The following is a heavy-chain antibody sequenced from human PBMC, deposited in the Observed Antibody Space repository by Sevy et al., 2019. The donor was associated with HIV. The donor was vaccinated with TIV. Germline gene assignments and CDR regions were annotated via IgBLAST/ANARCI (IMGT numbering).Heavy chain of an antibody. CDR2: ISNSGSAK. Sequence: GESLKISCTASGFPFGSYEMNWVRQAPGKGLEWVSYISNSGSAKYYSDPVRGRFTISRDNAKNSLYLQMNSLRAEDTAVYYCARDLPPSATTVAHFDYWGRGTLVTVSS. CDR1: GFPFGSYE. V-gene: IGHV3-48*03. J-gene: IGHJ4*02. D-gene: IGHD4-17*01. CDR3: ARDLPPSATTVAHFDY.